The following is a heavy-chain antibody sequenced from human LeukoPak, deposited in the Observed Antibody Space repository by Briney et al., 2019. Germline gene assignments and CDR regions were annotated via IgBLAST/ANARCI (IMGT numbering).Heavy chain of an antibody. CDR2: ISAYNGNT. CDR3: ARGGIVGDFEGGY. CDR1: GYTFTSYG. V-gene: IGHV1-18*01. J-gene: IGHJ4*02. D-gene: IGHD1-26*01. Sequence: ASGKVSCTASGYTFTSYGISWVRQAPGQGLEGMGWISAYNGNTNYAQKLKGRVTMTTDTSTSTAYMEMRSLRSDDTAVYYCARGGIVGDFEGGYWGQGTLVTVSS.